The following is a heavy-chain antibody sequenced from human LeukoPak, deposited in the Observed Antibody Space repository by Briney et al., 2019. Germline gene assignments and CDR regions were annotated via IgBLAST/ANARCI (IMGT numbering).Heavy chain of an antibody. D-gene: IGHD5-12*01. CDR2: INHSGST. Sequence: PSETLSLTCAVYGGSFSGYYWSWIRQPPGKGLEWIGEINHSGSTNYNPSLKSRVTISVDTSKNQFSLKLSSVTAADTAVYYCARGRGKWLRLYYFDYWGQGTLVTVSS. CDR3: ARGRGKWLRLYYFDY. J-gene: IGHJ4*02. V-gene: IGHV4-34*01. CDR1: GGSFSGYY.